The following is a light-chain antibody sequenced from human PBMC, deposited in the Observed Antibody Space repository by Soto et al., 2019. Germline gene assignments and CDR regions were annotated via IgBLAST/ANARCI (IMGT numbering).Light chain of an antibody. Sequence: EIVLTQSPATLSLSPGERGTLSCRASQNVSSYLAWYQKKPGQAPRLLIYDASTRATDIPARFSGSGSGTEFTLTISNLQSEDFVVYYCQQYNNWPSTFGQGTKVDIK. V-gene: IGKV3-15*01. J-gene: IGKJ1*01. CDR2: DAS. CDR3: QQYNNWPST. CDR1: QNVSSY.